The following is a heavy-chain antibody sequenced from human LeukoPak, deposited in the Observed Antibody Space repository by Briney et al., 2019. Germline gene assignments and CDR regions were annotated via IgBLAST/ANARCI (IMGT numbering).Heavy chain of an antibody. V-gene: IGHV3-7*03. D-gene: IGHD2-15*01. CDR1: GFTFSSYW. CDR2: IKQDGSEK. Sequence: GGSLRLSCAASGFTFSSYWMSWVRQAPGKGLEWVANIKQDGSEKYYVDSVKGTISRDNAKNSLYLQMNSLRAEDTAVYYCARVNHVVVVVAATPGSALDIWGQGTMVTVSS. J-gene: IGHJ3*02. CDR3: ARVNHVVVVVAATPGSALDI.